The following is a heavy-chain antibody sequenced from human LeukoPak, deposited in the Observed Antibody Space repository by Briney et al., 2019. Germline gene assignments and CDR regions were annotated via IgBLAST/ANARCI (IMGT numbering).Heavy chain of an antibody. J-gene: IGHJ4*02. D-gene: IGHD2-21*02. CDR2: FDPEDGET. V-gene: IGHV1-24*01. Sequence: ASVKVSCKVFGYTLTELSMHWVRQAPGKGLEWMGGFDPEDGETIYAQKFQGRVTMTEDTSTDTAYMELSRLRSDDTAVYYCARVGRSIVVVTATFDYWGQGTLVTVSS. CDR1: GYTLTELS. CDR3: ARVGRSIVVVTATFDY.